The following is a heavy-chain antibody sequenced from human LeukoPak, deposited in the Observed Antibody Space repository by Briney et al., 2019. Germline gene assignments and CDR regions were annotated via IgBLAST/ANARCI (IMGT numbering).Heavy chain of an antibody. V-gene: IGHV3-21*03. J-gene: IGHJ4*02. Sequence: PGGSLRLSCEASGFTFNTYSMNWARQAPGKGLEWVSSIDSSGGYMFYADSVKGRFIISRDNAKDSLYLQMNSLKTEDTAVYYCTTYLGVMDLSYFEYWGQGTLVTVPS. D-gene: IGHD3-10*01. CDR3: TTYLGVMDLSYFEY. CDR2: IDSSGGYM. CDR1: GFTFNTYS.